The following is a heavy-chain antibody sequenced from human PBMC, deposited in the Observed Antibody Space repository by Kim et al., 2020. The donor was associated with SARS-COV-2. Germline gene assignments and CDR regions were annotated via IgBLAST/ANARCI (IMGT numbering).Heavy chain of an antibody. CDR3: ARKRGNTVSTD. CDR1: GFTFSNHW. Sequence: GGSLRLSCTASGFTFSNHWMTWVRQAPGKGLEWVANIRSDEITTYYVDSVRGRFTISRDNAKNSMYLQMNSLRAEDTGVYYFARKRGNTVSTDWGQGTLVTVSS. CDR2: IRSDEITT. J-gene: IGHJ4*02. V-gene: IGHV3-7*01. D-gene: IGHD4-17*01.